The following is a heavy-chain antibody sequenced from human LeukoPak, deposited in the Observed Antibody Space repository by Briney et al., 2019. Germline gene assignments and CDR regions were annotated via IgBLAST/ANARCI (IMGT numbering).Heavy chain of an antibody. CDR3: ARGVGHCAGGSCFFYYYYYGMDV. D-gene: IGHD2-15*01. Sequence: GGSLRLSCAASGFTFSDYYMNWIRQAPGKGLEWVSYISSGSSYTNYADSVKGRFTISRDNAKNSLYLQMNSLRDEDTAVYHCARGVGHCAGGSCFFYYYYYGMDVWGQGTTVTISS. J-gene: IGHJ6*02. V-gene: IGHV3-11*06. CDR1: GFTFSDYY. CDR2: ISSGSSYT.